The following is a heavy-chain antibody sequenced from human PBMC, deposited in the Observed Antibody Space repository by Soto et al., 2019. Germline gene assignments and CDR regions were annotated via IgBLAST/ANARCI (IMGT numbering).Heavy chain of an antibody. Sequence: QVELVQSGAEVKKPGSSVKVSCQASEDTFRNYAISWVRQAPGQGLEWMGGIIPIFGTANYAQKFQGRVTITADTSANTVYLELSSLRSEDTAVYXCAXTKYDSSAYYYWY. CDR3: AXTKYDSSAYYYWY. CDR2: IIPIFGTA. D-gene: IGHD3-22*01. V-gene: IGHV1-69*06. CDR1: EDTFRNYA. J-gene: IGHJ2*01.